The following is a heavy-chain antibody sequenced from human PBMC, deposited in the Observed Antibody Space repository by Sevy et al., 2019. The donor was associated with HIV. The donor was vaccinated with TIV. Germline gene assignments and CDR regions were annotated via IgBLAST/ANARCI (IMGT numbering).Heavy chain of an antibody. CDR2: ISGSGGFT. CDR3: AKDPLNIAARFDY. Sequence: GGSLRLSCAASGFSLRTSWMSWVRQAPGKGLEWVASISGSGGFTYYADSVKGRFTISRDNFKNTVDLEMKSLRAEDTAVYYCAKDPLNIAARFDYWGQGTLVTVSS. J-gene: IGHJ4*02. D-gene: IGHD6-6*01. V-gene: IGHV3-23*01. CDR1: GFSLRTSW.